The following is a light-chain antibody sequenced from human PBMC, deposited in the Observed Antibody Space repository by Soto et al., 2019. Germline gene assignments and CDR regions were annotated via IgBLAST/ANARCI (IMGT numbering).Light chain of an antibody. Sequence: EIVLTQSPGTLSLSPGERATLSCRASQSVSSSYLAWYQQKSGQAPRLLIYGASSRATGIADRFSSSGSGTDFTLTISRLEPDDFAVYYCHQYGSSPGTFGQGTKVEIK. CDR1: QSVSSSY. V-gene: IGKV3-20*01. J-gene: IGKJ1*01. CDR2: GAS. CDR3: HQYGSSPGT.